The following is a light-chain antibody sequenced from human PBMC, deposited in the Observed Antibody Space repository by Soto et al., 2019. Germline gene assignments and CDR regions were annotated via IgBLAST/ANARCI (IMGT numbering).Light chain of an antibody. Sequence: VMTQSPVTLSVSSGERATRXXRASQSVSRHLAWYQQKPGQAPRLXXYGASTRATGIPARFSGSGSGTEFTLTISSLQSEDFAVYYCQQYNDWPPRTFGGGTKVEIK. CDR3: QQYNDWPPRT. V-gene: IGKV3-15*01. CDR1: QSVSRH. J-gene: IGKJ4*01. CDR2: GAS.